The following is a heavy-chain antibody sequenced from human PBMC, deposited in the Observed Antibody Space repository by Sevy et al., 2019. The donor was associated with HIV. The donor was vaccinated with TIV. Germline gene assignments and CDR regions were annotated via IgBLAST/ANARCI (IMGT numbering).Heavy chain of an antibody. J-gene: IGHJ3*02. V-gene: IGHV3-23*01. CDR3: AKDFYYDSSGYYHPLAFDI. CDR1: GFTFSSYA. Sequence: GGSLRLSCAASGFTFSSYAMSWVRQAPGKGLEWVSAISGSGGSTYYADSVKGRFTISRDNSKNTLYLQMNSLRAEDTAVYYCAKDFYYDSSGYYHPLAFDIWGQGTMVTVSS. CDR2: ISGSGGST. D-gene: IGHD3-22*01.